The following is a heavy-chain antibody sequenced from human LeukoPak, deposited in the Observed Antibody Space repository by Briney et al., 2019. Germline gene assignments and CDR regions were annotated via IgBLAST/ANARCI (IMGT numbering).Heavy chain of an antibody. CDR1: GGSISSYY. D-gene: IGHD3-22*01. CDR2: IYYSGST. Sequence: SETLSLTCTVSGGSISSYYWSWIRQPPGKGLEWIGYIYYSGSTNYNPSLKSRVTISVDTSKNQFSLKLSSVTAADTAVYYCARDPGSGYETGAFDIWGQGTMVTVSS. V-gene: IGHV4-59*01. CDR3: ARDPGSGYETGAFDI. J-gene: IGHJ3*02.